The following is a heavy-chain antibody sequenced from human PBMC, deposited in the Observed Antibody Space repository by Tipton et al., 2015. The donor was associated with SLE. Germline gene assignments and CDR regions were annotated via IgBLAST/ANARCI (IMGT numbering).Heavy chain of an antibody. J-gene: IGHJ3*02. V-gene: IGHV3-30*04. CDR3: ARARVVVAANAFDI. CDR2: ISYDGSNK. CDR1: GFTFSSYA. D-gene: IGHD2-15*01. Sequence: RSLRLSCAASGFTFSSYAMHWVRQAPGKGLEWVAVISYDGSNKYYADSVKGRFTISRDNSKNTLYLQMNSLRAEDTAVYYCARARVVVAANAFDIWGQGTMVTVSS.